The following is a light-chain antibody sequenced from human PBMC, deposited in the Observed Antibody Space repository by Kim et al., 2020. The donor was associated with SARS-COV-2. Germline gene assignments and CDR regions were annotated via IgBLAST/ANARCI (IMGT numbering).Light chain of an antibody. J-gene: IGLJ3*02. Sequence: ELTQPPSASGTPGQRVTISCSGSSSNIGSNTVNWYQQLPGTAPKLLIYNNNQRPSGVPDRFSGSKSGTSASLAISGLQSEDEADYYCVAWDDSLNGPWVFGGGTKLTVL. CDR1: SSNIGSNT. CDR3: VAWDDSLNGPWV. CDR2: NNN. V-gene: IGLV1-44*01.